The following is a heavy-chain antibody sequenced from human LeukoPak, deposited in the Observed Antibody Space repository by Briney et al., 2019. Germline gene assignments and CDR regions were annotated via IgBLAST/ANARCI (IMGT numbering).Heavy chain of an antibody. J-gene: IGHJ3*02. CDR3: ARVGGYYYDSSGCRADAFDI. D-gene: IGHD3-22*01. V-gene: IGHV4-61*02. CDR2: IYTSGST. CDR1: GGSISSGSYY. Sequence: SETLSLTCTVSGGSISSGSYYWSWIRQPAGKGLEWIGRIYTSGSTNYNPSLKSRVTISVDTSKNQFSLKLSSVTAADTAVYYCARVGGYYYDSSGCRADAFDIWGQGTMVTVSS.